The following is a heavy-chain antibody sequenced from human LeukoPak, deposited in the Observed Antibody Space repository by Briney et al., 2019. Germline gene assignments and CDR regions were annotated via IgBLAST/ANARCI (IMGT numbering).Heavy chain of an antibody. Sequence: PGGSLRLSCAASGFTFSSYNMNWVRQAPRKGLEWVSSISSSSSYIYYADSVKGRFTTSRDNAKNSLYLQMNSLRAEDTAVYYCARVGCSSSSCYLCDYWGQGTLVTVSS. CDR3: ARVGCSSSSCYLCDY. D-gene: IGHD2-2*01. J-gene: IGHJ4*02. CDR1: GFTFSSYN. CDR2: ISSSSSYI. V-gene: IGHV3-21*01.